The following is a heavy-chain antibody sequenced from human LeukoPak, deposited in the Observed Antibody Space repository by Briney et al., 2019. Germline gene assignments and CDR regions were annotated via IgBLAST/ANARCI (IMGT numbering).Heavy chain of an antibody. J-gene: IGHJ6*02. D-gene: IGHD4-17*01. CDR3: AREKTVLHYYYGMDV. CDR2: IYHSGST. Sequence: PSETLSLTCTVSGYSISSGYYWGWIRQPPGKGLEWIGSIYHSGSTYYNPSLKSRVTMSVDTSKKQFSLRLNSVTAADTAVYYCAREKTVLHYYYGMDVWGQGTTVTVSS. CDR1: GYSISSGYY. V-gene: IGHV4-38-2*02.